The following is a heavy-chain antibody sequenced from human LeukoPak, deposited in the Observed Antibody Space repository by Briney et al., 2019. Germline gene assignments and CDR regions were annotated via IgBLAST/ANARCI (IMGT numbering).Heavy chain of an antibody. D-gene: IGHD5-18*01. CDR2: IYYSGST. J-gene: IGHJ4*02. CDR3: ARGYGWHRMHDY. CDR1: GGSISSSSYY. Sequence: SETLSLTCTVSGGSISSSSYYWGWIRQPPGKGLEWIGSIYYSGSTNYNPSLKSRVTISVDTSKNQFSLKLSSVTAADTAVYYCARGYGWHRMHDYWGQGTLVTVSS. V-gene: IGHV4-39*07.